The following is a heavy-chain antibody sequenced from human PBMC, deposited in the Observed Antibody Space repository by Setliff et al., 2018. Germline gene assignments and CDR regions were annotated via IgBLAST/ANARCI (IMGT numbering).Heavy chain of an antibody. Sequence: ASVKVSCKASGYTFSSYSMHWVRQAPGQRLEWMGWINAANENTQYSKKFQGRLTITRDTSANTAYMELSSLRSEDTALYYCARVLGLRSGAFDIWGQGTMVTVSS. CDR1: GYTFSSYS. J-gene: IGHJ3*02. CDR3: ARVLGLRSGAFDI. V-gene: IGHV1-3*01. CDR2: INAANENT. D-gene: IGHD5-12*01.